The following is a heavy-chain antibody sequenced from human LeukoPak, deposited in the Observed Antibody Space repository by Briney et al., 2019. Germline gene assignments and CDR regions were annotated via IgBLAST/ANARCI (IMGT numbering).Heavy chain of an antibody. CDR1: GGSFSGYY. CDR2: INHSGST. V-gene: IGHV4-34*01. CDR3: AGDTGYFDY. J-gene: IGHJ4*02. D-gene: IGHD2-8*02. Sequence: SETLSLTCAVYGGSFSGYYWSWIRQPPGKGLEWIGEINHSGSTNYNPSLKSRVTISVGTSKNQSSLKLSSVTAADTAVYYCAGDTGYFDYWGQGTLVTVSS.